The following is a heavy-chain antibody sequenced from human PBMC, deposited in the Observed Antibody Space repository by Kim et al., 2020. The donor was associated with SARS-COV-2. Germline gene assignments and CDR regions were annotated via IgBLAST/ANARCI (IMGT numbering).Heavy chain of an antibody. D-gene: IGHD3-22*01. CDR2: ICWDGGSI. Sequence: GGSLRLSCAASGFTFNDYAMHWVRQAPGKGLEWVSVICWDGGSIDYADSVKGRFTISRDNSKNTLYLQMNSLRAEDTALYYCAKENSCYYDSSGYYWDYCGQGTLVTGYS. CDR3: AKENSCYYDSSGYYWDY. CDR1: GFTFNDYA. V-gene: IGHV3-9*01. J-gene: IGHJ4*02.